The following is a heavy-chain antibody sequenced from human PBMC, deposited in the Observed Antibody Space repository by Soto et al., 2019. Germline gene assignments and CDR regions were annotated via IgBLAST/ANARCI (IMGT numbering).Heavy chain of an antibody. CDR1: GFTFSSYG. CDR2: ISYDGSNK. Sequence: QVQLVESGGGVVQPGRSLRLSCAASGFTFSSYGMHWVRQAPGKGLEWVAVISYDGSNKYYADSVKGRFTISRDNSKNTLYLQMNSLRAEDTAVYYCAKPRRGYGSGLGWLDYWGQGTLVTVSS. CDR3: AKPRRGYGSGLGWLDY. V-gene: IGHV3-30*18. J-gene: IGHJ4*02. D-gene: IGHD6-19*01.